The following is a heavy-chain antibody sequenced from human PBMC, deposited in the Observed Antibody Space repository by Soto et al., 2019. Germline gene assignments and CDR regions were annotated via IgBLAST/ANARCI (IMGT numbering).Heavy chain of an antibody. V-gene: IGHV4-34*01. D-gene: IGHD7-27*01. Sequence: PSETLSLTCAVYGGSFSGYYWSWIRQPPGKGLEWIGEINHSGSTNYTPSLKSRVTISVDTSKNQFSLKLSSVTAADTAVYYCAKNWNWGSLVHWGQGTLVTVSS. CDR1: GGSFSGYY. CDR3: AKNWNWGSLVH. J-gene: IGHJ4*02. CDR2: INHSGST.